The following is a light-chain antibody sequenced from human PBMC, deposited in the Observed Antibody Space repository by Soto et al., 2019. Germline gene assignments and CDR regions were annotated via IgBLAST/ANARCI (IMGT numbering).Light chain of an antibody. J-gene: IGLJ1*01. CDR3: QVWDTSSDHSYV. V-gene: IGLV3-21*02. Sequence: SYELTQPPSVSVAPGQTARITCGGSNFGSKSVHWYQRKPGQAAVLGVYENSDRPSGIPERFSGSNSGYTAGVTVIRVEGGDDGAYYCQVWDTSSDHSYVFGTRTKVTVL. CDR1: NFGSKS. CDR2: ENS.